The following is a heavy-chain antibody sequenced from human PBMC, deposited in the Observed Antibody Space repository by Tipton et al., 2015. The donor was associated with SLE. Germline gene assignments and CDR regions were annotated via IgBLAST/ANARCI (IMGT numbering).Heavy chain of an antibody. J-gene: IGHJ4*02. CDR2: INHSGST. V-gene: IGHV4-34*01. Sequence: TLSLTCAVYGGSFSGYYWSWIRQSPGKGLEWIGDINHSGSTNYSPSLKSRVTISIDMSKNQFSLSLTSVTAADTAVYYCARELDIMYTTYLDYWGQGPLVTVSS. D-gene: IGHD5/OR15-5a*01. CDR3: ARELDIMYTTYLDY. CDR1: GGSFSGYY.